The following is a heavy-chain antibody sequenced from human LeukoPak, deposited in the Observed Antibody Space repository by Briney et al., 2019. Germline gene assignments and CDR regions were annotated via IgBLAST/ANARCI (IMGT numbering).Heavy chain of an antibody. V-gene: IGHV1-2*02. CDR2: INPNSGGT. Sequence: ASVKVSCKASGYTFTDYYLHWVRQAPGQGLEWMGWINPNSGGTIYAQKFQGRVTMTRDTSISTAYMEQSRLRSDDTAVYYCARSDYLNWFDPWGQGTLVTVSS. J-gene: IGHJ5*02. CDR3: ARSDYLNWFDP. CDR1: GYTFTDYY. D-gene: IGHD3-16*01.